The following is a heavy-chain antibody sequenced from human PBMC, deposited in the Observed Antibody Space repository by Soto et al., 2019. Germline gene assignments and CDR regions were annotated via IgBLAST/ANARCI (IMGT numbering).Heavy chain of an antibody. CDR1: GFTFSSYA. CDR2: ISGSGGST. D-gene: IGHD4-17*01. V-gene: IGHV3-23*01. CDR3: AKGFYGAEFQH. Sequence: AGGSLRLSCAASGFTFSSYAMSWVRQAPGKGLEWVSAISGSGGSTYYADYVKGRFTISRDNSKNTLYLQMNSLRAEDTAVYYCAKGFYGAEFQHWGQGTLVTVSS. J-gene: IGHJ1*01.